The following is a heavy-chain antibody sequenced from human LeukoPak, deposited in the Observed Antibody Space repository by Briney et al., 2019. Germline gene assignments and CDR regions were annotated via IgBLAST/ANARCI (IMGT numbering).Heavy chain of an antibody. CDR2: SNGNGGST. V-gene: IGHV3-23*01. Sequence: PGGSLRLSCAASGFTFSSSAMSWVRQAPGKGLEWVSVSNGNGGSTYYADSVKGRFTISRDNSKNTLYLQMNSLRAEDTAVYYCAKDRWNYDAFDIWGQGTMVTVSS. CDR1: GFTFSSSA. CDR3: AKDRWNYDAFDI. J-gene: IGHJ3*02. D-gene: IGHD1-7*01.